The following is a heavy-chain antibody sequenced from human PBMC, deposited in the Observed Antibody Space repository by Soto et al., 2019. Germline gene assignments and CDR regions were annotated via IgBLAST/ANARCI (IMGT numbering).Heavy chain of an antibody. CDR1: GYTFYTYG. V-gene: IGHV1-18*01. CDR3: ARGGYYGSGSYYIDFDF. CDR2: INVYNGNT. D-gene: IGHD3-10*01. Sequence: QVQLVQSEPEVKKPGASVKVSCKTFGYTFYTYGISWVRQAPGQGLEWMGWINVYNGNTNYAQNLQDRVTLTTDTSTNTAYMELRSLRSDDTAVYFCARGGYYGSGSYYIDFDFWGQGTPVTVSS. J-gene: IGHJ4*02.